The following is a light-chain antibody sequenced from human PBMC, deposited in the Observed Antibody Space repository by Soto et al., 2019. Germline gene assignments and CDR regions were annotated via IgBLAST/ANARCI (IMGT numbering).Light chain of an antibody. CDR1: SSDVGGYYF. CDR2: DVT. V-gene: IGLV2-11*01. Sequence: QSALTQPRSVSGSPGQSVTIACTGTSSDVGGYYFVSWYQQHPGKAPKLMIYDVTKRPSGVPDRFSGSKSGNKASLTISGLQAEDEAEYYCCSYAGSFTDVFGTGTKLTVL. J-gene: IGLJ1*01. CDR3: CSYAGSFTDV.